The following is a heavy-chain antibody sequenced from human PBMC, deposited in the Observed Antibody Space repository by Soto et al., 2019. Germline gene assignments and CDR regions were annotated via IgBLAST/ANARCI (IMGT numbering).Heavy chain of an antibody. CDR2: MYNTGST. CDR3: ARDLWGYCGTDCYPLDV. Sequence: TSETLSLTCNVSGGSISRYYWSWIRQPPGKGLEWIGYMYNTGSTVYNPSFKSRVTISVDTSKNQFSLKLNSVTAADTAVYYCARDLWGYCGTDCYPLDVWGQGTTVTV. CDR1: GGSISRYY. D-gene: IGHD2-21*02. V-gene: IGHV4-59*01. J-gene: IGHJ6*02.